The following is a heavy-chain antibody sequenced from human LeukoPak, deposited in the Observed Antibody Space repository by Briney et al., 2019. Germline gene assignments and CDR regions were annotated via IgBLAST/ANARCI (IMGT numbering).Heavy chain of an antibody. Sequence: SETLSLTCTVSGGSISSYYWSWIRQPPGKGLEWIGYIYYSGSTNYNPSLKSRVTISVDTSKNQFSLKLSSVTAADTAVYYCARVVVAPYDFWSGYPFDPWGQGTLVTVSS. V-gene: IGHV4-59*01. CDR3: ARVVVAPYDFWSGYPFDP. J-gene: IGHJ5*02. CDR1: GGSISSYY. D-gene: IGHD3-3*01. CDR2: IYYSGST.